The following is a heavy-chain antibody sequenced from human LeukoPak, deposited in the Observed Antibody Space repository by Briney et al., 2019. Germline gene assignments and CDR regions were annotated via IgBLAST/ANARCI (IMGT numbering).Heavy chain of an antibody. CDR2: IYHSGST. D-gene: IGHD6-19*01. CDR3: ARDRRGSGRGFDY. J-gene: IGHJ4*02. Sequence: SETLSLTCAVSGGSIRSSNWWSWVRQPPGKGLEWIGEIYHSGSTNYNPSLKSRVTISVDKSKNQFSLKLSSVTAADTAVYYCARDRRGSGRGFDYWGQGTLVTVSS. CDR1: GGSIRSSNW. V-gene: IGHV4-4*02.